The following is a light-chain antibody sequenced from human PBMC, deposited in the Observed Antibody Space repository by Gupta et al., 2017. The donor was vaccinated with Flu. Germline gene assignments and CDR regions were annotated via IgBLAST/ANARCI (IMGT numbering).Light chain of an antibody. CDR1: QSVSPS. V-gene: IGKV3-11*01. Sequence: EVVLTQSPATLSLSPGERAVLACRASQSVSPSIARYQQKRGQAPRLLMYDASRRADGVPARFSGSGSGTDFTLTISTLEPEDFAVYYCQQRRGWPRYTFGQGTKLEIK. J-gene: IGKJ2*01. CDR3: QQRRGWPRYT. CDR2: DAS.